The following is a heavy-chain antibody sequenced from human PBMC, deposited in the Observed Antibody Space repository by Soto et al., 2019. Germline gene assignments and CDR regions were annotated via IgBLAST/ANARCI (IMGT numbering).Heavy chain of an antibody. CDR3: AKEAITMVRGVNDY. D-gene: IGHD3-10*01. CDR1: GFTFSNYG. CDR2: ISYDGSDK. J-gene: IGHJ4*02. V-gene: IGHV3-30*18. Sequence: QVQLVESGGGVVQPGRSLRLSCAASGFTFSNYGMHWVRQAPGKGLEWVAVISYDGSDKYYADSVKGRFTISRDYSKTTLYLQMNSLRVEDTAVYYCAKEAITMVRGVNDYWGQGTLVTVSS.